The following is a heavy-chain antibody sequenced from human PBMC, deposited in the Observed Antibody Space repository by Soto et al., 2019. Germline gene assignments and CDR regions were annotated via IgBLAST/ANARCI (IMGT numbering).Heavy chain of an antibody. Sequence: SETLSLTCAVYGGSFSGYGWSGIRQTPGERLEWVGDICHGGGANYNPSLKSRVSFSMDPSKNQFSLKLNSVMAADTAVYYCAGYSNSWSKYVKHWGRGSLVTVS. D-gene: IGHD6-13*01. CDR1: GGSFSGYG. CDR3: AGYSNSWSKYVKH. V-gene: IGHV4-34*01. J-gene: IGHJ1*01. CDR2: ICHGGGA.